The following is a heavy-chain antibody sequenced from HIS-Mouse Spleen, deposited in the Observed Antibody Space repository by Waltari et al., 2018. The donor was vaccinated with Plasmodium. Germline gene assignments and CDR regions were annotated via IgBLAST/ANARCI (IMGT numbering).Heavy chain of an antibody. J-gene: IGHJ3*02. CDR2: INHSGST. CDR1: GGSFSGYY. D-gene: IGHD7-27*01. V-gene: IGHV4-34*01. CDR3: ARGQLGIDAFDI. Sequence: QVQLQQWGAGLLKPSETLSLTCAVYGGSFSGYYWSWIRQPPGKGLEWIGEINHSGSTNYNPSLKCRVTISVDTSKNQFSLKLSSVTAADTAVYYCARGQLGIDAFDIWGQGTMVTVSS.